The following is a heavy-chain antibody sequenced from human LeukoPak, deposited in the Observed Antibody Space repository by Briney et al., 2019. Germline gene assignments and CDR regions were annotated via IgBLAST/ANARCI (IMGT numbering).Heavy chain of an antibody. CDR2: IDPSDSYS. J-gene: IGHJ5*02. D-gene: IGHD3-10*01. V-gene: IGHV5-10-1*01. CDR3: ARHKHPGDWFDP. CDR1: GYSFTSYW. Sequence: TGESRRISCKGSGYSFTSYWISWVRQMPGKGLEWMGRIDPSDSYSNYSPSFQGHVTISADKSISTAYLQWSSLKASDTAMYYCARHKHPGDWFDPWGQGTLVTVSS.